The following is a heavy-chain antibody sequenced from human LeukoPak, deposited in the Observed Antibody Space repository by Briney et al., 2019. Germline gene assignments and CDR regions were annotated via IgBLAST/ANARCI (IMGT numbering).Heavy chain of an antibody. V-gene: IGHV1-2*02. Sequence: ASVKVSCKASGYTFTGYYMHWVRQAPGQGLEWMGWINPNSGGTNYAQKFQGRVTMTRDTSISTAYMELSRLRSDDTAVYYCARSRLYSSGWFPWGQGTLVTVSS. CDR1: GYTFTGYY. D-gene: IGHD6-19*01. CDR2: INPNSGGT. J-gene: IGHJ5*02. CDR3: ARSRLYSSGWFP.